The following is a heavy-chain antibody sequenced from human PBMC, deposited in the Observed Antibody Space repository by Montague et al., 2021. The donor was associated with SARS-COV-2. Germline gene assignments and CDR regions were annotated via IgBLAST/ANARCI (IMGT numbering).Heavy chain of an antibody. Sequence: SLRLSCAASGFIFTGYQMNWVRQAPGKGLEWVSYISEGGGSVILYADSVRGRFTISRDNAKSSLYLQMESLRAEDTAIYYGATDTPGDEDFQYWGQGTLVTVSS. CDR3: ATDTPGDEDFQY. J-gene: IGHJ4*02. CDR2: ISEGGGSVI. V-gene: IGHV3-48*03. CDR1: GFIFTGYQ.